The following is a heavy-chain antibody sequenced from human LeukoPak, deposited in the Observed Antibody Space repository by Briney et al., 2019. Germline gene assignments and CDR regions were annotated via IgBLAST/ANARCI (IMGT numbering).Heavy chain of an antibody. Sequence: SEPLSPTCTVSGGSISSSSYYWGWIRQPPGKGLEWIGSIYYSGSTYYHPSLKSRVAISVDTSKNQFSLKVSAVTAADTAVYYCAIYGDLNAFDIWGQGTMVTVSS. D-gene: IGHD4-17*01. CDR2: IYYSGST. V-gene: IGHV4-39*01. CDR3: AIYGDLNAFDI. J-gene: IGHJ3*02. CDR1: GGSISSSSYY.